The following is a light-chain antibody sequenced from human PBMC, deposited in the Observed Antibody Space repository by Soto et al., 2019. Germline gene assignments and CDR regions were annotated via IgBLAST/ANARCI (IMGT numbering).Light chain of an antibody. Sequence: ILMTQSPATLSLSPWEGSTLSCRASQSVSSNLAWYQQKPGQAPRLLIYGASTRATGIPDRFSGSGSGTDFTLTISRLEPEDSAVYYCQQYGSSPTWTFGQGTKVDI. CDR3: QQYGSSPTWT. CDR2: GAS. J-gene: IGKJ1*01. CDR1: QSVSSN. V-gene: IGKV3-20*01.